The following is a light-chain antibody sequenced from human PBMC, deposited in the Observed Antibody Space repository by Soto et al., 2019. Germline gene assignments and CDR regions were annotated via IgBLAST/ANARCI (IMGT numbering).Light chain of an antibody. Sequence: DIQMTQSPSSLSASVGDRVTITGRTSQSISSNLNWYQQKPGKAPKLLIYAAPSLQSGVPSRFSGSGSGTDFTLTISSLQPGDFATYYCQQSYSIPFTFGPGTKVDIK. V-gene: IGKV1-39*01. CDR2: AAP. J-gene: IGKJ3*01. CDR1: QSISSN. CDR3: QQSYSIPFT.